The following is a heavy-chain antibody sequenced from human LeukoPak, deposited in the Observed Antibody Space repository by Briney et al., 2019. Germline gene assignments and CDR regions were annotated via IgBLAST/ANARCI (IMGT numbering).Heavy chain of an antibody. Sequence: GGSLRLSCAASGFTFSSYEMNWVRQAPGKGLEWVSYISSSGSTIYYADSVKGRFTISRDNAKNSLYLQMDSLRAEDTAVYYCARVESIAARLDYYGMDVWGQGTTVTVSS. CDR1: GFTFSSYE. J-gene: IGHJ6*02. D-gene: IGHD6-6*01. CDR2: ISSSGSTI. V-gene: IGHV3-48*03. CDR3: ARVESIAARLDYYGMDV.